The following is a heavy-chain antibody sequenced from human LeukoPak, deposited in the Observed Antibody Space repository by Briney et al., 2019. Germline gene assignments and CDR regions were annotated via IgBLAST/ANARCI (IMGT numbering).Heavy chain of an antibody. CDR3: AKDRGSSGYYYYYMDV. D-gene: IGHD6-13*01. J-gene: IGHJ6*03. Sequence: GGSLRLSCAASGFTFSSYGMHWVRQAPGKGLEWVAFIRYDGSNKYYADSVKGRFTISRDNSKNTLYLQMNSLRSEDTAFYYCAKDRGSSGYYYYYMDVWGKGTTVTISS. CDR1: GFTFSSYG. CDR2: IRYDGSNK. V-gene: IGHV3-30*02.